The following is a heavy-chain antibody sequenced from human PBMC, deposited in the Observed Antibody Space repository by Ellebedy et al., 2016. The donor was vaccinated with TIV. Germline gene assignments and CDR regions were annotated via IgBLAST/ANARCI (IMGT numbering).Heavy chain of an antibody. Sequence: GESLKISXAASGFTFGDYYMSWIRQAPGKGLEWVSYISSNGRYTDYADSVKGRFTISRDNAKNSLYLQMNSLRGDDTAVYYCARDSMTGLQLWGQGTVVTVSS. V-gene: IGHV3-11*05. CDR1: GFTFGDYY. CDR3: ARDSMTGLQL. J-gene: IGHJ1*01. CDR2: ISSNGRYT.